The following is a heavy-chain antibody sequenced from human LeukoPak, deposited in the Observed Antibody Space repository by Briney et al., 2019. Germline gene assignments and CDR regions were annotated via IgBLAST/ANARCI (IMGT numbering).Heavy chain of an antibody. D-gene: IGHD6-6*01. CDR1: GFTFSSYM. J-gene: IGHJ4*02. CDR2: INSGSTYT. CDR3: ARTARTPAY. V-gene: IGHV3-21*01. Sequence: PGGSLRLSCAASGFTFSSYMMNWVRQAPGKGLEWVSSINSGSTYTYYTESVKGRFTVSRDNAKNSLFLQMNSLRAEDTAIYYCARTARTPAYWGQGTLVTVSS.